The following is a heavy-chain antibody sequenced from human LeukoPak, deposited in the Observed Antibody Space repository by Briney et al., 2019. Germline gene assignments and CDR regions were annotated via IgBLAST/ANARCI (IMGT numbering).Heavy chain of an antibody. CDR1: EFAFSSFA. CDR3: GRGGDYTTSPSYY. Sequence: GGSLRLSCAASEFAFSSFAMGWVRQAPGKGLEWVSVISGGGGTTYYADSVKGRFTISRDNSKNTLYLQMDSLRAEDTAVYYCGRGGDYTTSPSYYWGQGALVTVSS. D-gene: IGHD2-2*02. CDR2: ISGGGGTT. J-gene: IGHJ4*02. V-gene: IGHV3-23*01.